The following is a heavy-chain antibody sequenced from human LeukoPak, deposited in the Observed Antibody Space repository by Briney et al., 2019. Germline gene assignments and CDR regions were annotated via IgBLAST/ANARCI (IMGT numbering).Heavy chain of an antibody. D-gene: IGHD3-3*02. V-gene: IGHV3-23*01. J-gene: IGHJ4*02. Sequence: GGSLRLSCAASGFTFSNYAMSWVRRAPGKGLEWVSAISGSGDSTYYADSVKGRFTISRDNSKNTLYLQMNSLRAEDTAVYYCARVAFDEYFDYWGQGTLVTVSS. CDR3: ARVAFDEYFDY. CDR1: GFTFSNYA. CDR2: ISGSGDST.